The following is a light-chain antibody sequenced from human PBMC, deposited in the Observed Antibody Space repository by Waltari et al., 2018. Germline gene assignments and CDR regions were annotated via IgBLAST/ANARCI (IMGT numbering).Light chain of an antibody. CDR1: IRDVGGFSL. Sequence: QSALTQPASVSGSPGQSITISCNGSIRDVGGFSLVPWYQQHPGRAPKLLIYAFAKRPSGISHRFSGSKSGNTASLTISGLQGEDEADYYCCSYAGSSSSSVVFGTGTKVIVL. CDR2: AFA. V-gene: IGLV2-23*02. J-gene: IGLJ1*01. CDR3: CSYAGSSSSSVV.